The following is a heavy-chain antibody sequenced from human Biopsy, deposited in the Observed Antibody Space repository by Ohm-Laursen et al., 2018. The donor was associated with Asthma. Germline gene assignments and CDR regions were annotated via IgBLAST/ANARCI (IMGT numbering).Heavy chain of an antibody. D-gene: IGHD5-24*01. CDR3: ARDMNRDGWYFDY. J-gene: IGHJ4*02. V-gene: IGHV3-30-3*01. CDR1: GFTLSTYA. Sequence: SLRLSCAASGFTLSTYAMHWVRQAPGKGLEWVAVISYDGSNKYYADSVKGRFTISRDNSKNTLYLQMNSLRGDDTAVYYCARDMNRDGWYFDYWGQGTLVTVSS. CDR2: ISYDGSNK.